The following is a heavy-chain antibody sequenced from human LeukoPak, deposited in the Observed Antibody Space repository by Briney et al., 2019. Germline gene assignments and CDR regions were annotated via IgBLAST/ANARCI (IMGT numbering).Heavy chain of an antibody. J-gene: IGHJ4*02. Sequence: SETLSLTCTVSGGSIRSYYWSWIRLPAGKGLEWIGRIYSSGSTNYHPSLQSRVSMSVDTSKNQFSLQLSSVTAADTAVYYCARGSSGSLPFDYWGQGTLVTVSS. D-gene: IGHD3-22*01. CDR2: IYSSGST. V-gene: IGHV4-4*07. CDR1: GGSIRSYY. CDR3: ARGSSGSLPFDY.